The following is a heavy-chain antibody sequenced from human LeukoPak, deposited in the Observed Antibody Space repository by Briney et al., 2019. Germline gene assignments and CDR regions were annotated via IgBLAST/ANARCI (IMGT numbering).Heavy chain of an antibody. V-gene: IGHV1-46*01. D-gene: IGHD6-13*01. CDR2: INPSGGST. CDR1: GYTFTSYY. J-gene: IGHJ5*02. CDR3: ASGIAAGDWFDP. Sequence: GASVKVSCQASGYTFTSYYMHWVRQAPGQGLEWMGIINPSGGSTSYAQKFQGRVTMTRDMSTSTVYMELSRLRSDDTAVYYCASGIAAGDWFDPWGQGTLVTVSS.